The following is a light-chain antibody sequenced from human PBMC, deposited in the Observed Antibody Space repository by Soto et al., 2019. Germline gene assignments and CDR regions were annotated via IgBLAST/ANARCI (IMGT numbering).Light chain of an antibody. V-gene: IGKV1-39*01. Sequence: DIQMTQSPSSLSASVGDRVTITCRASQSISSYLNWYQQKPGKAPKLLIYAASSLQSGVPSRFSGSGSGTDFTLTISSQQPEDFATYYCQQSYSTMYTFGQGTKLEIK. J-gene: IGKJ2*01. CDR3: QQSYSTMYT. CDR2: AAS. CDR1: QSISSY.